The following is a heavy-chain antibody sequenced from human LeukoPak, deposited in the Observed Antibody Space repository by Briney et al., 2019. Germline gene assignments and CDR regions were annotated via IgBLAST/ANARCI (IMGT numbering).Heavy chain of an antibody. D-gene: IGHD3-10*01. J-gene: IGHJ4*02. V-gene: IGHV4-34*01. CDR2: INHSGST. CDR1: GGSFSGYY. Sequence: PSETLSLTCAVYGGSFSGYYWSWIRQPPGKGLEWIGEINHSGSTYYNPSLKSRVTISVDTSKNQFSLELTSVTAADTAVYYCARHSGSGSYHSPFGNWGQGTLVTVSS. CDR3: ARHSGSGSYHSPFGN.